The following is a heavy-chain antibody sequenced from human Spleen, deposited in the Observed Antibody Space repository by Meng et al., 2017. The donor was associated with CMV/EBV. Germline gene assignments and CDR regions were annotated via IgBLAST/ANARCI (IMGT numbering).Heavy chain of an antibody. CDR3: ARVEVGATTGGFDY. CDR2: IVSSSSYI. Sequence: GESLKISCAASGFTFSSYSMNWVRQAPGKGLEWVSSIVSSSSYIYYADSVKGRFTISRDNAKNSLYLQMNSLRAEDTAVYYCARVEVGATTGGFDYWGQGTLVTVSS. CDR1: GFTFSSYS. J-gene: IGHJ4*02. D-gene: IGHD1-26*01. V-gene: IGHV3-21*01.